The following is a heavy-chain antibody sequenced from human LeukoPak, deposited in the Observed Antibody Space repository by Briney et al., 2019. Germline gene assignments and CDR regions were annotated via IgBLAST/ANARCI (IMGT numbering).Heavy chain of an antibody. CDR1: GGPLSGYY. V-gene: IGHV4-34*01. D-gene: IGHD5-12*01. Sequence: PSETLSLTCAVYGGPLSGYYWSWIRQPPGKGLEWIGEINHSGSTNYNPSLKSRVTISVDTSKNQFSLKLSSVTAADTAVYYCARSRVSGYDFDYWGQGTLVTVSS. CDR2: INHSGST. CDR3: ARSRVSGYDFDY. J-gene: IGHJ4*02.